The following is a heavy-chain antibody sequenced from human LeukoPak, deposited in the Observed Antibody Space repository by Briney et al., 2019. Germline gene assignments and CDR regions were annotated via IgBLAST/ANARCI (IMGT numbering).Heavy chain of an antibody. J-gene: IGHJ3*02. D-gene: IGHD3-22*01. CDR3: ARDGGYYYDSSGYRTGLAFDI. CDR1: GGSISSYY. CDR2: IYYSGST. V-gene: IGHV4-59*12. Sequence: SETLSLTCTVSGGSISSYYWSWIRQPPGKGLEWIGYIYYSGSTNYNPSLKSRVTIPVDTSKNQFSLKLSSVTAADTAVYYCARDGGYYYDSSGYRTGLAFDIWGQGTMVTVSS.